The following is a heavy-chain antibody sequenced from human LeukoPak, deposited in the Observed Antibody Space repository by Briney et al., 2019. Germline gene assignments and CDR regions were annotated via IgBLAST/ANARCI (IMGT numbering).Heavy chain of an antibody. Sequence: ASVRVSCKASGYTFTDYYIHWVRQAPGQGLEWMGWMDPKSGETNHAQRFQGRVIMTRDTSITTAYMELSRLRSDDTAVYYCALEVYYSDNSAFDYWGQGTLVTVSS. CDR3: ALEVYYSDNSAFDY. D-gene: IGHD4-11*01. CDR1: GYTFTDYY. V-gene: IGHV1-2*02. J-gene: IGHJ4*01. CDR2: MDPKSGET.